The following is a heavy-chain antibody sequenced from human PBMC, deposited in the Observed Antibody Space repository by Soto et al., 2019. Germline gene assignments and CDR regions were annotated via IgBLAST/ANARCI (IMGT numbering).Heavy chain of an antibody. V-gene: IGHV1-2*04. CDR1: GYTFTGYY. D-gene: IGHD6-6*01. J-gene: IGHJ5*02. CDR3: ARLTSSSSRNWFDP. Sequence: ASVKVSCKASGYTFTGYYMHWVRQAPGQGLEWMGWINPNSGGTNYAQKFQGWVTMTRDTSISTAYMELSRLRSDDTAVYYCARLTSSSSRNWFDPWGQGTLVTVSS. CDR2: INPNSGGT.